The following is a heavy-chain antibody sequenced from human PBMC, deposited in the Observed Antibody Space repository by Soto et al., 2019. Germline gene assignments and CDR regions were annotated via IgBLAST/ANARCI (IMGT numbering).Heavy chain of an antibody. CDR2: IYWDEDK. CDR3: AHRPRGYAYYFDY. D-gene: IGHD5-12*01. CDR1: GFSLRTRGVA. J-gene: IGHJ4*02. Sequence: QITLKESGPTLVKPTQTLTLTCTFSGFSLRTRGVAVGWFRQPPGKALEWLALIYWDEDKWSSPSLKSRLTIADDTSRNQVVLTMTNVDPVDTATYYCAHRPRGYAYYFDYWGQGILVTVSS. V-gene: IGHV2-5*02.